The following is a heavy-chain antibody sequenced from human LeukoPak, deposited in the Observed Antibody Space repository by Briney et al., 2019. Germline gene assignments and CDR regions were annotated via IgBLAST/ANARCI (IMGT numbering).Heavy chain of an antibody. CDR1: GFTFSSYE. CDR2: ISSSGSTI. V-gene: IGHV3-48*03. CDR3: AAGAQYYYGSGTDY. Sequence: PGGSLRLSCAASGFTFSSYEMNWVRQAPGKGLEWVSYISSSGSTIYYADSVKGRFTISRDNAKNSLYLQMNSLRAEDTAVYYCAAGAQYYYGSGTDYWGQGTLDTVSS. J-gene: IGHJ4*02. D-gene: IGHD3-10*01.